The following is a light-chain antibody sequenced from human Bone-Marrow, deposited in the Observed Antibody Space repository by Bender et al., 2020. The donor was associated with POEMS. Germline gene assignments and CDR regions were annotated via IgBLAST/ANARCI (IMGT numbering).Light chain of an antibody. V-gene: IGLV2-14*03. CDR3: TSYTTSDTWV. CDR1: SSDVGGYDY. J-gene: IGLJ3*02. Sequence: QSALTQPASVSGSPGQSITISCTGTSSDVGGYDYVSWYQLHPGKAPKVIIYDVSDRPSGVSNRFSGSKSGNTASLTISGLQSEDEADYYCTSYTTSDTWVFGGGTKLTVL. CDR2: DVS.